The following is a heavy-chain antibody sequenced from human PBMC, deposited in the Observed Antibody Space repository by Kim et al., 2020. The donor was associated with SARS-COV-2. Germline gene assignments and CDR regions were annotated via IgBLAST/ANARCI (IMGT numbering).Heavy chain of an antibody. Sequence: ARSVKGRFPSSRDDSKSIAYLQMNSRKTEDTAVYYCTRVDIVVVVDAFDIWGQGTMVTVSS. CDR3: TRVDIVVVVDAFDI. V-gene: IGHV3-49*02. D-gene: IGHD2-15*01. J-gene: IGHJ3*02.